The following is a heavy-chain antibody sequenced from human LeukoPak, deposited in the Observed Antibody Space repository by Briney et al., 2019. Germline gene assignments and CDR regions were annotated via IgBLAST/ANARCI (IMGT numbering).Heavy chain of an antibody. CDR1: AVSISGSY. V-gene: IGHV4-59*01. CDR2: IYYSGST. D-gene: IGHD3-22*01. J-gene: IGHJ4*02. CDR3: ARAKVTYYYDGSGYYYFDT. Sequence: SETLSLTCTVSAVSISGSYWTWIRQSPGQGLEWIGHIYYSGSTNYNPSLKSRVTISVDTSKKQFSQKLRSVTAADTAVYYCARAKVTYYYDGSGYYYFDTWGQGTLVTVSS.